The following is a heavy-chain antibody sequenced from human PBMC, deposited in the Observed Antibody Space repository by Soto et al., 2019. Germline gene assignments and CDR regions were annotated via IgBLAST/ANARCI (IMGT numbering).Heavy chain of an antibody. CDR1: GFTINSNY. D-gene: IGHD5-12*01. Sequence: GGSLRLSCAASGFTINSNYMSWVRQAPGKGLEWVSVIYGGGSTDYADSVKGRFTISRDNSKNTLYLQMNSLRAEDTATYYCARARDAYNFLYEPTWGQGTLVTVSS. V-gene: IGHV3-53*01. J-gene: IGHJ4*02. CDR2: IYGGGST. CDR3: ARARDAYNFLYEPT.